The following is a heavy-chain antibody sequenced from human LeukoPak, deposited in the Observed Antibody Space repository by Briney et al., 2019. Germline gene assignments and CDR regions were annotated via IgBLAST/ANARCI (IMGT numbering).Heavy chain of an antibody. V-gene: IGHV3-48*03. CDR1: GFDFGAYE. CDR2: FAGSDTTK. CDR3: TTLGYHLDS. D-gene: IGHD3-22*01. J-gene: IGHJ4*02. Sequence: PGGSLRLSCAASGFDFGAYEMNWVRQAPGKGLEWVAYFAGSDTTKYYAGSVRGRFTISRDNAKKSLYLQMNSLRAEDTALYYCTTLGYHLDSWGQGTLVTVSS.